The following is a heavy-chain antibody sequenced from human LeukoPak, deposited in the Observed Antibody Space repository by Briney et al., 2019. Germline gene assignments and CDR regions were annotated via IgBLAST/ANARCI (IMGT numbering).Heavy chain of an antibody. CDR2: IYYSGST. D-gene: IGHD3-10*01. CDR1: GGSISSGGYY. J-gene: IGHJ4*02. V-gene: IGHV4-31*03. CDR3: ARDRGGFDY. Sequence: SETLSLTFTVSGGSISSGGYYWRWIRQPPGKCLEWIGYIYYSGSTYYNPSLKSRVTISVDTSKNQFSLKLSSVTAADTAVYYCARDRGGFDYWGQGTLVTVSS.